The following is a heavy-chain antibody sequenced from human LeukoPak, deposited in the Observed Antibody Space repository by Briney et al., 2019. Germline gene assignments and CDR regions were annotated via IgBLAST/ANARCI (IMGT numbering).Heavy chain of an antibody. CDR3: ARMKWGGSYGAFDI. CDR1: GGSISSGSYY. V-gene: IGHV4-61*02. J-gene: IGHJ3*02. Sequence: PSETLSLTCTVSGGSISSGSYYWSWIRQPAGKGLEWIGRIYTSGSTNYNPSLKSRVTISVDTSKNQFSLKLSSVTAADTAVYYCARMKWGGSYGAFDIWGQGTMVTVSS. D-gene: IGHD1-26*01. CDR2: IYTSGST.